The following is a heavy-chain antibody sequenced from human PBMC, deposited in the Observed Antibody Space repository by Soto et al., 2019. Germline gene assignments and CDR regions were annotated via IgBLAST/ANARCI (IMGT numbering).Heavy chain of an antibody. CDR1: GVTLSTYD. CDR3: ARSTAGNYPIGNAFDA. D-gene: IGHD4-4*01. V-gene: IGHV3-13*01. CDR2: IGTKSDA. Sequence: XGSLRLTCAVSGVTLSTYDKHWVRQATGKGLEWVSAIGTKSDAYYPDSVKGRFTISRDNAKHSLYLQINSLRAGDTAVYYCARSTAGNYPIGNAFDAWGQGSMVTVSS. J-gene: IGHJ3*01.